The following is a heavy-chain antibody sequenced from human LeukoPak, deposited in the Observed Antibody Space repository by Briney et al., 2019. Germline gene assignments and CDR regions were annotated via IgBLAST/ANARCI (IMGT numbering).Heavy chain of an antibody. CDR1: GYTFTSYD. CDR3: ARGDTIVGATNLVDY. CDR2: MNPNSGNT. Sequence: GASVKVSCKASGYTFTSYDINWGRQATGQGLGWMGWMNPNSGNTGYAQKFQGRATITRNTSISTAYMELSSLRSEDTAVYYCARGDTIVGATNLVDYWGQGTLVTVSS. D-gene: IGHD1-26*01. J-gene: IGHJ4*02. V-gene: IGHV1-8*03.